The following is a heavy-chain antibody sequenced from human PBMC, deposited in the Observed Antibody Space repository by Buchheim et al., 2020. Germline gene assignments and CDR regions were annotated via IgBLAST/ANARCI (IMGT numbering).Heavy chain of an antibody. J-gene: IGHJ4*02. CDR3: AREGSSWGYYYDY. Sequence: EVQLVESGGGLVQPGESLRLSCAASGFIFSSIWMGWVRQAPGKGLEWVANIKEDGSEKYYVDSVKGRFTISRDNAKSSLYLQMNSLRAEDTAVYYCAREGSSWGYYYDYWGQGIL. CDR2: IKEDGSEK. CDR1: GFIFSSIW. V-gene: IGHV3-7*01. D-gene: IGHD6-13*01.